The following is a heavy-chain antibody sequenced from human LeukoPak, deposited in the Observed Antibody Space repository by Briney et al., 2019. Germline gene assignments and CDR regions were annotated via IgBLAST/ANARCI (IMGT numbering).Heavy chain of an antibody. CDR3: AGIEYSSLRGGY. CDR2: IYYSGST. J-gene: IGHJ4*02. Sequence: PSETLSLTCTVSGGSISSYYWSWIRQPPGKGLEWIGYIYYSGSTNYNPSLKSRVTISVDTSKNQFSLKLSSVTAADTAVYYCAGIEYSSLRGGYWGQGTLVTVSS. CDR1: GGSISSYY. V-gene: IGHV4-59*01. D-gene: IGHD6-6*01.